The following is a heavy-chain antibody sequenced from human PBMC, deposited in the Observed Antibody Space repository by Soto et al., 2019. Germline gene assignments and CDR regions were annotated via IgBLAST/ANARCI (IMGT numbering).Heavy chain of an antibody. J-gene: IGHJ4*02. CDR3: ARGGRAAAGFFDY. D-gene: IGHD6-13*01. CDR2: IYHSGST. V-gene: IGHV4-4*02. CDR1: GGSISSSHW. Sequence: QVQLQESGPGLVKPSGTLSLTCAVSGGSISSSHWWNWVRQPPGKGLEWIGEIYHSGSTNYNPSLKSRVTISVDKSKNQFALKLSSVTAADTSVYYCARGGRAAAGFFDYWGQGTLVTVSS.